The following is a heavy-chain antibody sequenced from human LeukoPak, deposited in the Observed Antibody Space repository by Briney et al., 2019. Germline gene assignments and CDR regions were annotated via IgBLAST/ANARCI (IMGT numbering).Heavy chain of an antibody. D-gene: IGHD2/OR15-2a*01. CDR3: ARSENDYGDY. CDR2: VYYSGST. J-gene: IGHJ4*02. CDR1: GGSISSSSYS. Sequence: SSETLSLTCTVSGGSISSSSYSWGWIRQPPGKGLEWIGSVYYSGSTYYNPSLKSRVTISVDTSKNQFSLKLSSVTAADTAVYYCARSENDYGDYWGQGTLVTVSS. V-gene: IGHV4-39*07.